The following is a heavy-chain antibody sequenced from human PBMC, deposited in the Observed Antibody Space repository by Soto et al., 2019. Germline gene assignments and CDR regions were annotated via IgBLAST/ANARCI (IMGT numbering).Heavy chain of an antibody. CDR2: LSGSGATT. D-gene: IGHD2-2*01. CDR1: GFAFSSYA. CDR3: AKPPESSSTFYYYGLDV. V-gene: IGHV3-23*01. J-gene: IGHJ6*02. Sequence: VQLLESGGGLVQPGGSLRLSCAASGFAFSSYAMTWVRQAPGKGLEWVSALSGSGATTYYAASVNGRFTISRDNSKNTLSLEMNSLRAEDTAVYYCAKPPESSSTFYYYGLDVWGQGTTVTVSS.